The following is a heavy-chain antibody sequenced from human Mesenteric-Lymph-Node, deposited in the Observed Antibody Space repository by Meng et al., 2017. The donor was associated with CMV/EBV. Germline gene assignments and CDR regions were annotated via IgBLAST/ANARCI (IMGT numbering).Heavy chain of an antibody. D-gene: IGHD6-6*01. CDR1: GFTFSSYA. CDR3: GTAGELISAKMRVDV. Sequence: GSLRLSCAASGFTFSSYAMSWVRQAPGKGLEWIGEINHSGITNYNPSLKGRVTIAIDTSKNQFSVKLTSVTAADTALYYCGTAGELISAKMRVDVWGQGTTVTVSS. J-gene: IGHJ6*02. V-gene: IGHV4-34*08. CDR2: INHSGIT.